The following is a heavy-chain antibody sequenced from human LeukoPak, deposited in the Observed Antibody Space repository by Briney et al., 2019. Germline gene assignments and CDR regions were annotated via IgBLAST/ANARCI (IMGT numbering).Heavy chain of an antibody. D-gene: IGHD2-2*01. J-gene: IGHJ6*02. CDR2: ISSSGSTI. CDR3: ARDFAAASGYYYGMDV. Sequence: PGGSLRLSCAASGFTFSDYYMSWIRQAPGKGLEWVSYISSSGSTIYYADSVKGRFTISRDNAKNSLYLQMNSLRAEGTAVYYCARDFAAASGYYYGMDVWGQGTTVTVSS. V-gene: IGHV3-11*01. CDR1: GFTFSDYY.